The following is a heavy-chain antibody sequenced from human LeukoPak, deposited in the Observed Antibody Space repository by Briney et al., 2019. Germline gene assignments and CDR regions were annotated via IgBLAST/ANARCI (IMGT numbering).Heavy chain of an antibody. CDR2: INPNSGGT. Sequence: ASVKVSCKASGYTFTGSYMHWVRQAPGQGLEWMGWINPNSGGTNYAQKFQGRVTMTRDTSISTAYMELSRLRSDDTAVYYCARVPQYYYDSSGNDLDAFDIWGQGTMVTVSS. D-gene: IGHD3-22*01. CDR3: ARVPQYYYDSSGNDLDAFDI. J-gene: IGHJ3*02. CDR1: GYTFTGSY. V-gene: IGHV1-2*02.